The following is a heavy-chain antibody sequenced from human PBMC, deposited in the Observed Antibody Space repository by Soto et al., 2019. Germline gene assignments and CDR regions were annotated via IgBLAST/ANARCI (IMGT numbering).Heavy chain of an antibody. V-gene: IGHV1-8*01. CDR2: MSPNSGNA. J-gene: IGHJ4*02. Sequence: APVKVSCKASGYTFTSFDISWVRQATGQGLEWMGWMSPNSGNAGYAQNFQGKVTMTSNTSISTAYLELTSLRSEDTAVYYCARGSRTFDYWGQGTQVTVSS. CDR3: ARGSRTFDY. CDR1: GYTFTSFD.